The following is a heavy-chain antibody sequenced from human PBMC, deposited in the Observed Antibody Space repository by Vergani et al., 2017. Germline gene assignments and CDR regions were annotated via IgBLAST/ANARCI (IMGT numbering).Heavy chain of an antibody. Sequence: QLQLQESGPGLVKPSATLPLTCSVSGASIRSSNYYWGWIRQPPGKGLEWIASIYYSGRTYYNPSLKRRVTISVDPSKNQFSLKLRSVPAADTAVYFCARHSXVVWLVKLGWFAPWGQGILFTVSS. V-gene: IGHV4-39*01. CDR2: IYYSGRT. D-gene: IGHD2-21*01. CDR3: ARHSXVVWLVKLGWFAP. CDR1: GASIRSSNYY. J-gene: IGHJ5*02.